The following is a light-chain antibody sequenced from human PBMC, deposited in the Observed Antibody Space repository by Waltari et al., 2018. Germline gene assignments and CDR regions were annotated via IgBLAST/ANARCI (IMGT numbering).Light chain of an antibody. CDR3: QQRVT. V-gene: IGKV1-9*01. Sequence: DIQLTKSSSFLSASVGDRVTITCRASQGISSYLAWYQQKPGKAPKLLIYSTSTLQSGVPSRFSGSGSGTEFTLTIGGLHPEDFATYYCQQRVTFGGGTKVEMK. CDR2: STS. CDR1: QGISSY. J-gene: IGKJ4*01.